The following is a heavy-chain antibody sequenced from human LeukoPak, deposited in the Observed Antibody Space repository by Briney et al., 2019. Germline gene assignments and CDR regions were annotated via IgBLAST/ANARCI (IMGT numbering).Heavy chain of an antibody. D-gene: IGHD7-27*01. V-gene: IGHV3-30*04. Sequence: TGGSLRLSCAASGFSFSNYPMQWVRQAPGKGLEWVATISYDGSSRYSAASVKGRFTISRDNSKNTLSLQMNSLRVEDTAMYYCASPPGRPNGDWGQGTLVTVSS. CDR1: GFSFSNYP. CDR3: ASPPGRPNGD. CDR2: ISYDGSSR. J-gene: IGHJ4*02.